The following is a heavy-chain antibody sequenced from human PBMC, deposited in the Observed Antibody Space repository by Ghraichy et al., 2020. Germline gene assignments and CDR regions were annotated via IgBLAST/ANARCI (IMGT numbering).Heavy chain of an antibody. CDR2: ISYGGSYK. CDR1: GFTFSSYG. Sequence: GGSLRLSCAASGFTFSSYGMHWVRQAPGKGLEWVAVISYGGSYKYYADSVKGRFTISRDNSKTTLDLQMNSLRADDTAVYYCAKGLTKGQWLVLEMDYFDYCGQGTLVTVSS. V-gene: IGHV3-30*18. CDR3: AKGLTKGQWLVLEMDYFDY. J-gene: IGHJ4*02. D-gene: IGHD6-19*01.